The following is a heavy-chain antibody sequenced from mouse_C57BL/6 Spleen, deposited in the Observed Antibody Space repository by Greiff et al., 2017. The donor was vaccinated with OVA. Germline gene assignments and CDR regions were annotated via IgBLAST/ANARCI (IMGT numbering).Heavy chain of an antibody. D-gene: IGHD2-4*01. J-gene: IGHJ4*01. CDR1: GYTFTSYW. CDR2: IHPNSGST. CDR3: ARRDYDGFDYAMDY. Sequence: VPLQQPGAELVKPGASVKLSCKASGYTFTSYWMHWVKQRPGQGLEWIGMIHPNSGSTNYNEKFKSKATLTVDKSSSTAYMQLSSLTSEDSAVYYCARRDYDGFDYAMDYWGQGTSVTVSS. V-gene: IGHV1-64*01.